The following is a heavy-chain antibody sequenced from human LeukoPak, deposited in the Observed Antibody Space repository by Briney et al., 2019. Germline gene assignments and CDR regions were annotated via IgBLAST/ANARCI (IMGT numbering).Heavy chain of an antibody. CDR1: GYIFTNYD. J-gene: IGHJ4*02. CDR3: AKGLRSDF. Sequence: ASVKVSCKASGYIFTNYDINWVRQAAGQGLEWVGWVNPDGRRVYAQKFQGRVTLSTDSSINTAYMELTSLRSDDTAVYYCAKGLRSDFWGQGTLVSVSS. CDR2: VNPDGRR. D-gene: IGHD3-16*02. V-gene: IGHV1-8*01.